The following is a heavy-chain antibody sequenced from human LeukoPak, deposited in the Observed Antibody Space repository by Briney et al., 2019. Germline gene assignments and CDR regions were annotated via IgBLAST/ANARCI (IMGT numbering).Heavy chain of an antibody. Sequence: GGSLRLSCAASGFTFSSYGMHWVRQAPGKGLEWVAFIRYDGSNKYYADSVKGRFTISRDNSTNTLYLQMNSLRAEDTAVYYCAKDIAAGTDWFDPWGQGTLVTVSS. CDR1: GFTFSSYG. CDR3: AKDIAAGTDWFDP. CDR2: IRYDGSNK. D-gene: IGHD6-13*01. J-gene: IGHJ5*02. V-gene: IGHV3-30*02.